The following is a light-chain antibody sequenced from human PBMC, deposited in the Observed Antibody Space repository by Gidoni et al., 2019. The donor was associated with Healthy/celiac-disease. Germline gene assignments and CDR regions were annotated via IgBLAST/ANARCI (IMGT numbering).Light chain of an antibody. CDR2: AAS. J-gene: IGKJ1*01. V-gene: IGKV1-39*01. CDR1: QSISSY. CDR3: QQSYSTPDT. Sequence: DIQMTQSPSSLSASVGDRVTITCRASQSISSYLNWYQQKPGKAPKLLIYAASSLQSGVPSRFSGSGSGTDFTLTISSLQPEDFATCYCQQSYSTPDTFGQGTKVEIK.